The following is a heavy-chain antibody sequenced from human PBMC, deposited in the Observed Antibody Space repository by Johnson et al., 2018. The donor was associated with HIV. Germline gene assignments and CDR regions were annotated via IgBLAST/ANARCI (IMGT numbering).Heavy chain of an antibody. CDR1: GFTISTKY. D-gene: IGHD5-24*01. J-gene: IGHJ3*02. V-gene: IGHV3-66*01. CDR3: ARGRGWWLQLGGAFDI. CDR2: ISIGGST. Sequence: VQLVESGGGLVQPGGSLRLSCAASGFTISTKYFNWVRQAPGKGLEWVSVISIGGSTYYADSVKGRFTISRDNSKKTLYLQMNSLRAEDTAIYYCARGRGWWLQLGGAFDIWGQGTMVTVSS.